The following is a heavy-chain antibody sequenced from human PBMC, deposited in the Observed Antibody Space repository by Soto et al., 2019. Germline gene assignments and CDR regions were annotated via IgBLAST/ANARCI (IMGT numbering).Heavy chain of an antibody. Sequence: GGSLRISCAASGLTVWSSYMNWVRQAPGKGLEWVSVIYSRGTTYYADSVKGRFSVSRDTSKNTVYLQMNGLRAEDAAVYYCGGSILVEGIIGGRLDYWGQGILVTVSS. CDR2: IYSRGTT. CDR1: GLTVWSSY. CDR3: GGSILVEGIIGGRLDY. V-gene: IGHV3-66*01. J-gene: IGHJ4*02. D-gene: IGHD3-16*01.